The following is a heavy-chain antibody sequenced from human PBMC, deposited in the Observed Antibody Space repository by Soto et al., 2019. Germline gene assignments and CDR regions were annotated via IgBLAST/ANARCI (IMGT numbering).Heavy chain of an antibody. CDR2: IRGSTYGGTT. CDR1: GSTSDDYDYA. J-gene: IGHJ6*02. V-gene: IGHV3-49*04. CDR3: SRDGDFYGLDV. Sequence: LRLSCTFSGSTSDDYDYALTWVRQAPGKGLQWLGLIRGSTYGGTTEYAASVKGRFTISRDDSKGIAYLQMNSLKTEDTAVYYCSRDGDFYGLDVWGQGTTVTVSS. D-gene: IGHD3-3*01.